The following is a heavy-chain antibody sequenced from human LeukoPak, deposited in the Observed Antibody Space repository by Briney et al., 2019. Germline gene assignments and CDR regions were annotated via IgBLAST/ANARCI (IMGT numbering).Heavy chain of an antibody. J-gene: IGHJ6*04. V-gene: IGHV3-11*06. Sequence: PGGSLRLSCTVSGFTVSSNSMSWVRQAPGKGLEWISYISASGTLTHYADSVEGRFTISRDNAKNSLFLQMNSLRGEDTAVYYCARDGTPIYSNGWVYMDVWGKGTTATISS. CDR3: ARDGTPIYSNGWVYMDV. D-gene: IGHD6-25*01. CDR1: GFTVSSNS. CDR2: ISASGTLT.